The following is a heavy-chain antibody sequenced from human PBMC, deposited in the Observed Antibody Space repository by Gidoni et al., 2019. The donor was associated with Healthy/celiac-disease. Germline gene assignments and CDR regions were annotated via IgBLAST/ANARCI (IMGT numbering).Heavy chain of an antibody. CDR3: AKGMVFGIAVAGTVDY. Sequence: EVQLVESGGGLVQPGRSLRLSCAASGFTFDDYAMHWVRQAPGKGLAWVSGISWNSGSIGYADSVKGRFTISRDNAKNSLYLQMNSLRAEDTALYYCAKGMVFGIAVAGTVDYWGQGTLVTVSS. V-gene: IGHV3-9*01. D-gene: IGHD6-19*01. J-gene: IGHJ4*02. CDR1: GFTFDDYA. CDR2: ISWNSGSI.